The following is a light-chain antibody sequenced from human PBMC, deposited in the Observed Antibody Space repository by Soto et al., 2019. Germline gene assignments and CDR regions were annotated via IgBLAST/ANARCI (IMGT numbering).Light chain of an antibody. J-gene: IGKJ5*01. Sequence: DIVLTQSPDTLSLSPGESATLSCRASQSGTSNYLGWYHQKPGQPPRLLIYGSSKRATGIPDRFRGGGSGTDFSLTISRLEPEDFAVYYCQQYCSSPPITFGQGTRLEVK. CDR2: GSS. V-gene: IGKV3-20*01. CDR1: QSGTSNY. CDR3: QQYCSSPPIT.